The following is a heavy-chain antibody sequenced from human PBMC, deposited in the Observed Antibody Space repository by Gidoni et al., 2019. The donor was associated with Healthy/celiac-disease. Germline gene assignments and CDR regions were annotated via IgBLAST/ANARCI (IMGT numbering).Heavy chain of an antibody. CDR2: IYTSGST. CDR3: ASGWGFGEGGN. D-gene: IGHD3-10*01. J-gene: IGHJ4*02. CDR1: GGSISSYY. Sequence: QVQLQESGPGLVKPSETLSLTCTVSGGSISSYYWSWIRQPAGKGLGWIGRIYTSGSTNYNPSLKSRVTMSVDTSKNQFSLKLSSVTAADTAVYYCASGWGFGEGGNWGQGTLVTVSS. V-gene: IGHV4-4*07.